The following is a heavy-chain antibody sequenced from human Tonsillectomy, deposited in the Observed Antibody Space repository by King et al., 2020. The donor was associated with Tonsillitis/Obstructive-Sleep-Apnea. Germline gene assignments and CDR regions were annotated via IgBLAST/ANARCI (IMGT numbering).Heavy chain of an antibody. V-gene: IGHV3-30*04. CDR1: GFTFSSYA. J-gene: IGHJ4*02. D-gene: IGHD4-23*01. CDR3: ARGGDYGGNFIFDY. Sequence: LVESGGGVVQPGRSLRLSCAASGFTFSSYAMHWVRQAPGKGLEWVAVISYDGSNKYYADSVKGRFTISRDNSKNTLYLQINSLRAEDTAVYYCARGGDYGGNFIFDYWGQGTLVTVSS. CDR2: ISYDGSNK.